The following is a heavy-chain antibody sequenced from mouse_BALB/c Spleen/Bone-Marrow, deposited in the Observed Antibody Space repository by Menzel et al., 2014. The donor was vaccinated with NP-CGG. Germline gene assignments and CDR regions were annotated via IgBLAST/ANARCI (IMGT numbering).Heavy chain of an antibody. V-gene: IGHV2-6-7*01. J-gene: IGHJ2*01. CDR3: ARDLYYYGFDY. CDR2: IWGDGST. D-gene: IGHD1-1*01. Sequence: VQLQESGPGLAAPSQSLSITCTVSGFSLTDYGVNWVRQPPGKNLEWLGMIWGDGSTDYNSALKSRLSISKDNSQSQVFLKMNSLETDDTARYYCARDLYYYGFDYWGQGTTLTVSS. CDR1: GFSLTDYG.